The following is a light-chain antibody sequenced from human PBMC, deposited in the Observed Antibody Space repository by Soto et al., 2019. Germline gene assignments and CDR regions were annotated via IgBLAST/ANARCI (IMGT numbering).Light chain of an antibody. V-gene: IGLV1-36*01. CDR3: ATWDDSLNKEV. CDR1: SSNIGNKP. J-gene: IGLJ2*01. Sequence: QSALTQPPSVSGAPRQRVTISCFGSSSNIGNKPVNWYQQLPGKAPKLLIYYDDLLPSGVSDRFSGSKSGTSASLAISGLQSEDEADYYCATWDDSLNKEVFGGGTKVTVL. CDR2: YDD.